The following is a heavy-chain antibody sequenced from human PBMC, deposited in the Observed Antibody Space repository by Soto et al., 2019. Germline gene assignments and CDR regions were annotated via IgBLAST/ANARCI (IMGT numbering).Heavy chain of an antibody. Sequence: ASVKVSCKASGYTFTGYYMHWVRQAPGQGLEWMGWIYPNSGDTNYAQKFQGRVTMTRDTSISTAYMELSRLRSDDTAVYYCVRDYDFWSDSYFDSWGQGTLVTVSS. D-gene: IGHD3-3*01. V-gene: IGHV1-2*02. CDR1: GYTFTGYY. J-gene: IGHJ4*02. CDR3: VRDYDFWSDSYFDS. CDR2: IYPNSGDT.